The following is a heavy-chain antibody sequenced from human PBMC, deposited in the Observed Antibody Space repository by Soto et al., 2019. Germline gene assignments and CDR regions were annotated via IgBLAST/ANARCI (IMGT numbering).Heavy chain of an antibody. CDR2: IVFGSGNT. CDR3: AADLRGYDILTGYYVYYYYYGMDV. V-gene: IGHV1-58*01. CDR1: GFTFTSSA. J-gene: IGHJ6*02. D-gene: IGHD3-9*01. Sequence: SVKVSCKASGFTFTSSAVQWVRQARGQRLEWIGWIVFGSGNTNYAQKFQERVTITRDMSTSTAYMELSSLRSEDTAVYYCAADLRGYDILTGYYVYYYYYGMDVWGQGTTVTVSS.